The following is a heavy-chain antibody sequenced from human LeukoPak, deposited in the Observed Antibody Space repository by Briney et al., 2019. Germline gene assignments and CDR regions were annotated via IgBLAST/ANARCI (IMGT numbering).Heavy chain of an antibody. Sequence: GGSLRLSCAASGFTFSGFGIHWVRQAPGKGLEWVAVISFDGSKKYYADSVKGRFIISRDNSKNTLDLQMNSLRAEDTAVYYCAKVRGCSNGVCYKGGMDVWGQGTTVTVSS. CDR2: ISFDGSKK. V-gene: IGHV3-30*18. CDR3: AKVRGCSNGVCYKGGMDV. CDR1: GFTFSGFG. J-gene: IGHJ6*02. D-gene: IGHD2-8*01.